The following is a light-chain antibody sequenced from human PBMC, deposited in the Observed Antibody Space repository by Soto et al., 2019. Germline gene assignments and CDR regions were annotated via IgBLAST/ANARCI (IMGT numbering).Light chain of an antibody. Sequence: QSALTQPASVSGSPGQSITISCTGTSSDVGGYNYVSWYQQHPGKAPKLMIYDVSNRPSGVSNRFSGSKSGNTASLTISGLQAEDEADYYCSSYTSSSTLEHVFGTGTKVIVL. CDR2: DVS. J-gene: IGLJ1*01. CDR3: SSYTSSSTLEHV. V-gene: IGLV2-14*01. CDR1: SSDVGGYNY.